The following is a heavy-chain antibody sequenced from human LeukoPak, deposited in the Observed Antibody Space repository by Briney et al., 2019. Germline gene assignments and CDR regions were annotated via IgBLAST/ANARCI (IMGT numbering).Heavy chain of an antibody. D-gene: IGHD2-2*01. J-gene: IGHJ6*02. Sequence: ASVKVSCKASGYTFTSYDINWVRQATGQGLEWLGWMNPNIGNTGYAQKFQGRVTMTRDTSISTAYMELSRLRSDDTAVYYCARVRYCSSTSCRGDYYYGMDVWGQGTTVTVSS. CDR3: ARVRYCSSTSCRGDYYYGMDV. CDR1: GYTFTSYD. CDR2: MNPNIGNT. V-gene: IGHV1-8*01.